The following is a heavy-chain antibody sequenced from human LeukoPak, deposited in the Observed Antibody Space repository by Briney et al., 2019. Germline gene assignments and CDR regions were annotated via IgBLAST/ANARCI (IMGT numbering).Heavy chain of an antibody. CDR1: GYTFTAYY. D-gene: IGHD1-26*01. J-gene: IGHJ3*02. V-gene: IGHV1-2*06. CDR2: INPNSGDT. CDR3: ARAIVGHDAFDI. Sequence: ASVKVSCKASGYTFTAYYMHWVRQVPGQGLEWMGRINPNSGDTDYAQKFQGRVIMTRDTSISTAYMELSRLRSDDTAVYYCARAIVGHDAFDIWGQGTMVTVSS.